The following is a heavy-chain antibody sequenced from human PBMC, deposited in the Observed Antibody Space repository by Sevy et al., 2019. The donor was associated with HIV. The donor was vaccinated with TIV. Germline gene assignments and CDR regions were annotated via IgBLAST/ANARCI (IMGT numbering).Heavy chain of an antibody. V-gene: IGHV3-23*01. CDR2: ISGSGGST. CDR1: GFTFSSYA. Sequence: GGSLRLSCAASGFTFSSYAMSWVRQAPGKGLEWVSAISGSGGSTYYADSVKGRFTISRDNSKNTLDLQMNSLRAEDTAVYYCAKPPPAIVVVPAVHGMDVWGQGTTVTVSS. CDR3: AKPPPAIVVVPAVHGMDV. J-gene: IGHJ6*02. D-gene: IGHD2-2*01.